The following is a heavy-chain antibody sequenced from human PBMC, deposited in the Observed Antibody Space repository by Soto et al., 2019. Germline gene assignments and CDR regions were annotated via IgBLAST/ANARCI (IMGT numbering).Heavy chain of an antibody. CDR2: IYSGGGT. CDR1: LFIVSANY. Sequence: EVRLVQSGGGLVQPGGSLRLSCAASLFIVSANYMSWVRQAPGKGLEWVSLIYSGGGTDYAESVKGRFTISRDNSKNTLYLQMNSLKAEDTGIYYCASRMTTAPYWGQGTVVTGSS. D-gene: IGHD4-17*01. CDR3: ASRMTTAPY. J-gene: IGHJ4*02. V-gene: IGHV3-66*01.